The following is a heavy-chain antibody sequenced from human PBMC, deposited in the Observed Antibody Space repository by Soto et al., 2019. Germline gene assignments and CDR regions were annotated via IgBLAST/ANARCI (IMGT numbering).Heavy chain of an antibody. CDR2: IAYDGTNT. CDR3: AREADKGDYGGFDS. J-gene: IGHJ4*02. D-gene: IGHD4-17*01. CDR1: GFTFSGFA. V-gene: IGHV3-30*04. Sequence: QVQLVQSGGGVVQPGKSLRLSCEASGFTFSGFAMHWVRQAPGKGLEWVAIIAYDGTNTDYADSVKGRFTISRDNSKNALFLELNSPTIDDTATYYCAREADKGDYGGFDSWGQGTLVTVSS.